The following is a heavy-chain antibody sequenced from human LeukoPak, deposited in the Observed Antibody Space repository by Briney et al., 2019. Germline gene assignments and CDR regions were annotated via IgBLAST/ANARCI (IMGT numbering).Heavy chain of an antibody. J-gene: IGHJ4*02. CDR2: ISGSGGST. V-gene: IGHV3-23*01. D-gene: IGHD6-19*01. CDR3: AKASGGYYFEY. CDR1: GFTFNNYA. Sequence: GGSLRLSCAASGFTFNNYAMNWVRQAPGKGPEWVSGISGSGGSTYYADSVKGQFTISRDNSKNTLYLQMNSLRAEDTAVYYCAKASGGYYFEYWGQGTLVTVSS.